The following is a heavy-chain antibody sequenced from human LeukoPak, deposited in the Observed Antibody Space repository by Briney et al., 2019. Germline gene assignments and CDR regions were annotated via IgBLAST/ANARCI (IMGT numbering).Heavy chain of an antibody. D-gene: IGHD2-2*01. J-gene: IGHJ4*02. Sequence: SETLSLTCTVSGGSISSYYWSWIRQPAGKGLEWIGRIYTSGSTNYNPSLKSRVTMSVDTSKNQFSLKLSSVTAADTAVYYCARVCSSTSCYGSVDYWGQGTLVTVSS. CDR3: ARVCSSTSCYGSVDY. V-gene: IGHV4-4*07. CDR1: GGSISSYY. CDR2: IYTSGST.